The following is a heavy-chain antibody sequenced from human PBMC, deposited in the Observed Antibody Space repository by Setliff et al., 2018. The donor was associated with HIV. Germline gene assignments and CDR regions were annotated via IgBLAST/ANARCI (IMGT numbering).Heavy chain of an antibody. CDR1: GVSISSSSYY. V-gene: IGHV4-39*07. D-gene: IGHD6-19*01. Sequence: SETLSLTCTVSGVSISSSSYYWGWIRQPPGKGLEWIGSIYTSGTTNYNPSLKSRVTISVDTSKNQFSLKLSSVTAADTAVYYCARDIAQYSSGWYKGGWFDPWGQGTLVTVSS. J-gene: IGHJ5*02. CDR2: IYTSGTT. CDR3: ARDIAQYSSGWYKGGWFDP.